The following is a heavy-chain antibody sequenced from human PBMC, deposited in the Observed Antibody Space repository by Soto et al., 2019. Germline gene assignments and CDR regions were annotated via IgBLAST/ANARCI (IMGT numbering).Heavy chain of an antibody. V-gene: IGHV3-33*01. CDR1: GFTFNTYG. Sequence: QVQLEESGGGVVQPGRSLRLSCAASGFTFNTYGMHWVRQAPGRGLEWVAVIWYDGSIKYYADSVKGRFTISRDNSKNTMYLQMNSLRAEDTAVYYCARIDCTGNNCRQYAYYDMDVWGRGTTVTVSS. CDR3: ARIDCTGNNCRQYAYYDMDV. J-gene: IGHJ6*02. CDR2: IWYDGSIK. D-gene: IGHD2-8*02.